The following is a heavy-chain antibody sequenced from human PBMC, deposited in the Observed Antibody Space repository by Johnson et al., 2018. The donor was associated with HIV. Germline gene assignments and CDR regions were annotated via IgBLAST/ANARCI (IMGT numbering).Heavy chain of an antibody. Sequence: QVQLVESGGGVVQPGRSLRLSCAASGFTFSSYGMHWVRQAPGKGLEWVAVISYDGSNKYYADSVKGRFTISRDNSKNTLYLQMNSLRAEDTAVYYCARDSGVGGGAFDIWGQGTMVTVSS. D-gene: IGHD2-15*01. J-gene: IGHJ3*02. CDR3: ARDSGVGGGAFDI. CDR2: ISYDGSNK. V-gene: IGHV3-30*03. CDR1: GFTFSSYG.